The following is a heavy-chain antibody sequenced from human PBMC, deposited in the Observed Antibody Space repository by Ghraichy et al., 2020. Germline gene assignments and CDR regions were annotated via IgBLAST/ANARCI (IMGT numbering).Heavy chain of an antibody. Sequence: GGSLRLSCTGSGFMFGSYWMHWVRHTPGRGLEWVSHITWDSTNKCYADFAKARFIISRDNSRNTLYLPMTNLRVEDTAVYYCATDAGRATDYSADVWGEGTAVTVS. V-gene: IGHV3-74*01. CDR2: ITWDSTNK. CDR1: GFMFGSYW. D-gene: IGHD1-14*01. CDR3: ATDAGRATDYSADV. J-gene: IGHJ6*03.